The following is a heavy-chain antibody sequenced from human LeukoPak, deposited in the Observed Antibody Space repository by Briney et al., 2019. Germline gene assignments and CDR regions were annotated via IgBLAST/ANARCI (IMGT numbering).Heavy chain of an antibody. V-gene: IGHV1-18*01. Sequence: ASVKVSCKASGYTFINYGVRWVRQAPGQGLEWMGWINPYNGNTNNVQKLQGRVTMTTDTSTSTAYMELRSLRSDGTAVYYCAREGYCSGGSCYSGIIDYWGQGTLVTVSS. J-gene: IGHJ4*02. CDR2: INPYNGNT. CDR1: GYTFINYG. CDR3: AREGYCSGGSCYSGIIDY. D-gene: IGHD2-15*01.